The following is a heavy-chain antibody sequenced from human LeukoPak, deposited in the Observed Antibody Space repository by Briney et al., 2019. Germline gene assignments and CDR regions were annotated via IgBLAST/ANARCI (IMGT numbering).Heavy chain of an antibody. CDR3: ARVMRHCSSTSCSYFDY. D-gene: IGHD2-2*01. CDR1: GFTHCLYR. Sequence: GGPERLLCAACGFTHCLYRVSCVRDAREKGLECVTHLKKDVREKYYVESVKGRFTISRDNAKNSLYLQMSSLRAEDTAVYYCARVMRHCSSTSCSYFDYWGQGTLVTVSS. V-gene: IGHV3-7*03. J-gene: IGHJ4*02. CDR2: LKKDVREK.